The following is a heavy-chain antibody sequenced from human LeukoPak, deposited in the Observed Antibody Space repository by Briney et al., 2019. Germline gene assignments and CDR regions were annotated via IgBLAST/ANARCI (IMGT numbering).Heavy chain of an antibody. D-gene: IGHD3-22*01. CDR2: INTNTGNP. CDR1: GYTFTSYA. J-gene: IGHJ4*02. Sequence: ASVKVSCKASGYTFTSYAKNWVRQAPGQGLEWMGWINTNTGNPTYAQGFTGRFVFSLDTSVSTAYLQISNLKAEDIAVYYCARVVRGSSGYRYYFDYWGQGTLVTVSS. V-gene: IGHV7-4-1*02. CDR3: ARVVRGSSGYRYYFDY.